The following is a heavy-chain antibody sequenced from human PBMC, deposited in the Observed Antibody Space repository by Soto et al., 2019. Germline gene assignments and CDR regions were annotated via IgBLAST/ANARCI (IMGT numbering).Heavy chain of an antibody. CDR2: IRSDGTTI. V-gene: IGHV3-48*01. J-gene: IGHJ4*02. CDR1: GFTFSDNP. CDR3: ARDTQPTDY. Sequence: PGGSLRLSCAASGFTFSDNPMNWVRLAPGKGLEWVSHIRSDGTTIYYADSVKGRVTMTTDTLTSTAYMELRSLRSDDTAVYYCARDTQPTDYWGQGTLVTVSS.